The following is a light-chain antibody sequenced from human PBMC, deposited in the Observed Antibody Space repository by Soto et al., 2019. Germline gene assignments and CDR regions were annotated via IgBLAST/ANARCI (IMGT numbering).Light chain of an antibody. V-gene: IGKV1-39*01. CDR3: QQSFKTPYT. Sequence: DIQMTQSPSSLSASVGDRVTITCRASQSSSIYLNWYQQKPGIAPKLLIYAASSLQSGVPSRFSGSGSGTDFTITISSLQPEDFATYYCQQSFKTPYTFGLGTKLEIK. CDR2: AAS. CDR1: QSSSIY. J-gene: IGKJ2*01.